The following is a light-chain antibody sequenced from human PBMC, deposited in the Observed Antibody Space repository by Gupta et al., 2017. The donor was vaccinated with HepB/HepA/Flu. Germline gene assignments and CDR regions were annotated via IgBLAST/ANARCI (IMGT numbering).Light chain of an antibody. CDR2: NNH. Sequence: QSVLTQPPSASGTPGQAVTLSCSGSSSNIGSNTVNWYQQLPGTAPKLLIYNNHQRPSGVPDRFSGSKSGTSASLAISGLQSEDEADYYCATWDDSLNGVVFGGGTKLTVL. J-gene: IGLJ2*01. V-gene: IGLV1-44*01. CDR1: SSNIGSNT. CDR3: ATWDDSLNGVV.